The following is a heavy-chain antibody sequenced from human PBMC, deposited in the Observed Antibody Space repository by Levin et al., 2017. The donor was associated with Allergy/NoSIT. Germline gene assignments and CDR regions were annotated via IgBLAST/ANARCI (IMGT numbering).Heavy chain of an antibody. Sequence: SETLSLTCAVSGGSISSNYWSWIRQPPGKGLEWIGYIYDTGSTTYNPSLKSGVTISADTSKNQFSLKLTSVTPADTAVYYCARRTYYPYYFDYWGQGTLVTVSS. CDR3: ARRTYYPYYFDY. CDR2: IYDTGST. D-gene: IGHD1-26*01. V-gene: IGHV4-59*08. J-gene: IGHJ4*02. CDR1: GGSISSNY.